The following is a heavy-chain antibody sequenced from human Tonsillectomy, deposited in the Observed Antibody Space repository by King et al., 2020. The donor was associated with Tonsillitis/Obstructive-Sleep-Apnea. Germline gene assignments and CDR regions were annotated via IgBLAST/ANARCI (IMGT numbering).Heavy chain of an antibody. CDR2: INPNTGGT. CDR3: SIDTERRRFFDH. Sequence: WVRQAPGQGLEWMGWINPNTGGTNYAQNFQVRVTMTRDTSINTAYMELSGLTTDDTAVYYCSIDTERRRFFDHWGRGTLVTVSS. V-gene: IGHV1-2*02. J-gene: IGHJ2*01. D-gene: IGHD1-1*01.